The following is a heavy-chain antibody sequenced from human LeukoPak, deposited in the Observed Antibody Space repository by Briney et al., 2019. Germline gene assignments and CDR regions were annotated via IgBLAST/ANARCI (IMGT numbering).Heavy chain of an antibody. CDR3: ARVKVGRWLQSLGFDY. CDR1: GGSFSGYY. Sequence: PSETLSLTCAVYGGSFSGYYWSWIRQPPGKGLEWIGEINHSGSTNYNPSLKSRVTISGDTSKNQFSLKLSSVTAADTAVYYCARVKVGRWLQSLGFDYWGQGTLVTVSS. CDR2: INHSGST. D-gene: IGHD5-24*01. J-gene: IGHJ4*02. V-gene: IGHV4-34*01.